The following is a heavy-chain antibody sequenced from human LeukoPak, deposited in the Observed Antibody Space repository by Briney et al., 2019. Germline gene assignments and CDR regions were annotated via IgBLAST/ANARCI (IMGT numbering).Heavy chain of an antibody. V-gene: IGHV4-38-2*02. D-gene: IGHD3-16*02. CDR3: ARGRMITFGGVIALMDY. CDR2: LYHSGSS. CDR1: GYSISRGYY. J-gene: IGHJ4*02. Sequence: SETPSLTCSVSGYSISRGYYWAWIRQPPGKGLEWIGSLYHSGSSFYNPSLKSRVTISVDTSKNQFSLKLSSVTAADTAVYYCARGRMITFGGVIALMDYWGQGTLVTVSS.